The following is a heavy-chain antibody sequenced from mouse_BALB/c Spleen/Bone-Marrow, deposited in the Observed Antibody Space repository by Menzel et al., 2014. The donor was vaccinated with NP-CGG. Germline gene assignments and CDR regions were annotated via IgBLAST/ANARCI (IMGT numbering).Heavy chain of an antibody. CDR3: ARFPIYYDSGGAMDY. J-gene: IGHJ4*01. CDR1: GYTFTSYW. D-gene: IGHD2-4*01. CDR2: IDPSDSET. Sequence: QVQLKQSGAELVKPGAPVRLSCKASGYTFTSYWMNWVKQRPGRGLEWIGRIDPSDSETHYNQKFKDKATLTVDKSSSTAYIQLSSLTSEDSAVYYCARFPIYYDSGGAMDYLGQGTSVTVSS. V-gene: IGHV1-69*02.